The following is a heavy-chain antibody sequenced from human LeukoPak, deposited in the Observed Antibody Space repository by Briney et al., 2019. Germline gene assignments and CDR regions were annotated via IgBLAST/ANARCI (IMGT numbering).Heavy chain of an antibody. J-gene: IGHJ5*02. Sequence: GGSLRLSCTASGFIFSDYSMNSVRQAPGQGLEWFSSMGRSSSHIYYADSMKGRFTISRDNDKNSVYLQMDSLRAEDTAVYYCARSFDFWSGYYSHHWGQRTLVTVPS. D-gene: IGHD3-3*01. V-gene: IGHV3-21*01. CDR3: ARSFDFWSGYYSHH. CDR1: GFIFSDYS. CDR2: MGRSSSHI.